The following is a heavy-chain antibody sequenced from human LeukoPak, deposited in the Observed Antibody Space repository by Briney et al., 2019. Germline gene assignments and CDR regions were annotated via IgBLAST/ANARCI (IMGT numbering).Heavy chain of an antibody. CDR1: GFIFNNYW. V-gene: IGHV3-7*01. J-gene: IGHJ4*02. D-gene: IGHD1-14*01. CDR2: IKQDGSEK. CDR3: ARAHRSRAFDY. Sequence: GGSLRLSCAASGFIFNNYWMSWVRQAPGKGREWVANIKQDGSEKYYVDSVKGRFTISRDNAKNSLYLQMNSLRAEDTAVYYCARAHRSRAFDYWGQGTLVTVSS.